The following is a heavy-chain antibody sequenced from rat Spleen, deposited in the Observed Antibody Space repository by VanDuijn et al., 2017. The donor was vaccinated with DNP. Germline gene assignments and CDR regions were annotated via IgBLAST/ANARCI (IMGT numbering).Heavy chain of an antibody. CDR1: GFTFSDYY. CDR2: ISYNGGTT. V-gene: IGHV5-29*01. J-gene: IGHJ2*01. Sequence: EVLLVESDGGLVQPGRSLKLSCAVSGFTFSDYYMAWVRHAPAKGLEWVATISYNGGTTYYRDSVKGRFTISRDNGESTLYLQMDSLRSEDTATYYCVRGPDYGGHSDYFDYWGQGVMVTVSS. CDR3: VRGPDYGGHSDYFDY. D-gene: IGHD1-11*01.